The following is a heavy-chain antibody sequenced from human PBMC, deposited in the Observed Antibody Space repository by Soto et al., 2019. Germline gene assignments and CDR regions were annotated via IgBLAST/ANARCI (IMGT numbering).Heavy chain of an antibody. CDR3: ARGPPLNYEIVTGYQGYWLDP. J-gene: IGHJ5*02. Sequence: GASVKVSCKAFGGAFSGYAISWVRQAPGQGLEWMGGIIPIFGTANYAQKFQGRVTITADESTSTAYMELSSLRSEDTAVYYCARGPPLNYEIVTGYQGYWLDPWGQGTLVTVSS. CDR1: GGAFSGYA. V-gene: IGHV1-69*13. CDR2: IIPIFGTA. D-gene: IGHD3-9*01.